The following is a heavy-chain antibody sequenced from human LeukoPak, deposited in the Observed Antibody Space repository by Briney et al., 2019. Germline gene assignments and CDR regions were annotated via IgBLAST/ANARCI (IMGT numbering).Heavy chain of an antibody. CDR2: IYYSGST. Sequence: RSSETLSLTCTVSGGSISSSSYYWGWIRQPPGKGLEWIGSIYYSGSTYYNPSLKSRVTISVDTSKNQFSLKLSSVTAADTAVYYCASRGYGSGSYIQYFDYWGQGTLVTVSS. J-gene: IGHJ4*02. V-gene: IGHV4-39*01. D-gene: IGHD3-10*01. CDR1: GGSISSSSYY. CDR3: ASRGYGSGSYIQYFDY.